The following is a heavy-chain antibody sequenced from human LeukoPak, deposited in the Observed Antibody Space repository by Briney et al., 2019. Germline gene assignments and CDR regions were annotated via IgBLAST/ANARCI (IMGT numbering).Heavy chain of an antibody. D-gene: IGHD5-18*01. CDR2: INGSGGST. V-gene: IGHV3-23*01. CDR3: AKRIQSALATGY. CDR1: GGSVSSSN. J-gene: IGHJ4*02. Sequence: GTLSLTCGVSGGSVSSSNWWSWVRQAPGKGLEWVSDINGSGGSTYYADSVKGRFTISRDNSKNTLYLQMNSLRAEDTAVYYCAKRIQSALATGYWGQGTLVTVSS.